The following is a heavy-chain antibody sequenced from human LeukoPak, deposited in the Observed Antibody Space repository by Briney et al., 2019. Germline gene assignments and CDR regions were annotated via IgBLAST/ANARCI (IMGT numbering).Heavy chain of an antibody. V-gene: IGHV4-34*01. CDR1: GGSFSGYY. Sequence: PSETLSLTCAVYGGSFSGYYWSWIRQPPGKGLEWIGEINHSGSTNYNPSLKSRVTISVDTSKNQFSLKLSSVTAADTAVYYCARELRFLEWLGPWYFDYWGQGTLVTVSS. J-gene: IGHJ4*02. D-gene: IGHD3-3*01. CDR3: ARELRFLEWLGPWYFDY. CDR2: INHSGST.